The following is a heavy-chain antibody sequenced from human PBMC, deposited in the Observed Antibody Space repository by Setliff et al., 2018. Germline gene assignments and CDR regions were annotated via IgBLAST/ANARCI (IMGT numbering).Heavy chain of an antibody. V-gene: IGHV5-51*01. J-gene: IGHJ3*02. CDR3: ARVGPLTDDAFDI. D-gene: IGHD1-26*01. Sequence: GESLTISCKGSGYTFTNYWIAWVRQMPGKGLEYMGIIYPADSDTTYSPSFQGQVTISADKSINTAYLQWSSLKASDTAIYYCARVGPLTDDAFDIWGQGTMDTVSS. CDR2: IYPADSDT. CDR1: GYTFTNYW.